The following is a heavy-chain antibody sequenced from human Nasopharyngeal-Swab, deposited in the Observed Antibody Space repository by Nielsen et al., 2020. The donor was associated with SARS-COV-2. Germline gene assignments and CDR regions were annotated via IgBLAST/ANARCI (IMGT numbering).Heavy chain of an antibody. CDR1: GVTISSYY. V-gene: IGHV4-59*01. J-gene: IGHJ3*02. D-gene: IGHD3-10*01. CDR3: ERDSRGSGDAFDI. Sequence: SETLSLTCTVSGVTISSYYWSWIRQPPGKGLEWIAYIYYSGSTNYNPSLKSRFTISVDTSKNQFSLKLSSVTAADTAVYYCERDSRGSGDAFDIWGQGTMVTVSS. CDR2: IYYSGST.